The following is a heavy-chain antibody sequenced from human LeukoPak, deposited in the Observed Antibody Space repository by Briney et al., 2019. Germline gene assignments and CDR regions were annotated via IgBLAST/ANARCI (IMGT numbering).Heavy chain of an antibody. Sequence: ASVKVSCKASGYTFTSYYMHWVRQAPGQGLEWMGIINPSGGSTSYAQKLQGRVTMTRDTSTSTVYMELSSLRSEDTAVYYCARSGFIQLIDYWGQGTLVTVSS. J-gene: IGHJ4*02. CDR3: ARSGFIQLIDY. D-gene: IGHD5-18*01. V-gene: IGHV1-46*01. CDR2: INPSGGST. CDR1: GYTFTSYY.